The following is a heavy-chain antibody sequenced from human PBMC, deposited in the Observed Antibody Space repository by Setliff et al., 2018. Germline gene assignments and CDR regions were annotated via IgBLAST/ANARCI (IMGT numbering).Heavy chain of an antibody. CDR3: ARDVFDFRTGQGGP. V-gene: IGHV3-23*03. CDR1: GFAFSTYA. J-gene: IGHJ5*02. CDR2: FYDSRGDT. Sequence: GGSLRLSCAASGFAFSTYAVSWVRQAPGKGLEWVSIFYDSRGDTYYADSVKGRFTVSKDNSKNTMYLQMNSLRDEDTASYYCARDVFDFRTGQGGPWGQGTRVTVS. D-gene: IGHD3-3*01.